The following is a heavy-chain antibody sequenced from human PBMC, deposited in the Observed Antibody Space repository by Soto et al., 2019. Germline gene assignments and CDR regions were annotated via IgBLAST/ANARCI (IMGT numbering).Heavy chain of an antibody. J-gene: IGHJ6*02. Sequence: EVQLLESGGGLGQSGGSLRLSCAVSGVTFSSYAMNWVRQAPGKGLEWVSSISRGGYTYHAESVKGRFTISRDNSKNTLYLQMNSLRAEDTAVYYCAKDVGSGSFKGYYYGMDVWGQWNTVTVSS. D-gene: IGHD6-19*01. CDR3: AKDVGSGSFKGYYYGMDV. CDR2: ISRGGYT. V-gene: IGHV3-23*01. CDR1: GVTFSSYA.